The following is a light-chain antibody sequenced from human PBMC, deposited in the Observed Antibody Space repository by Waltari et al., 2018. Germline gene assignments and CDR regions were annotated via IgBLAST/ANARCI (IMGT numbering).Light chain of an antibody. Sequence: DIQMTQSPSTLSASIGDRVTITCRASQSIIGQLAWYQQKPGKAPKLLICDASSLEYGVPSRFSGSGYGTEFTLTISSLQPDDSATYYCQQYHTYKMFGQGTKVEI. CDR3: QQYHTYKM. CDR1: QSIIGQ. CDR2: DAS. V-gene: IGKV1-5*01. J-gene: IGKJ1*01.